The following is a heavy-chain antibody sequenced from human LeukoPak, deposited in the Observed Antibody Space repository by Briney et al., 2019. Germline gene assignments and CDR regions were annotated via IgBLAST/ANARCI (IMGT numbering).Heavy chain of an antibody. J-gene: IGHJ6*04. Sequence: QPGRSLRLSCTASGFTFGDYAMSWVRQAPGKGLEWVGFIRSKAYGGTTEYAASVKGRFTISRDDSKSIAYLQMNSLKTEDTAVYCCTSAGRVSYYYYGMDVWGKGTTVTVSS. V-gene: IGHV3-49*04. CDR1: GFTFGDYA. CDR2: IRSKAYGGTT. D-gene: IGHD1-14*01. CDR3: TSAGRVSYYYYGMDV.